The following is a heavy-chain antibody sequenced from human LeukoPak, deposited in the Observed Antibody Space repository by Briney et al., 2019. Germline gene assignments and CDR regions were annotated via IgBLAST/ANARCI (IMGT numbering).Heavy chain of an antibody. V-gene: IGHV3-9*01. D-gene: IGHD1-14*01. CDR2: ISWNSGSI. CDR3: AKERRNRLDY. J-gene: IGHJ4*02. Sequence: GGSLRLSCAASGFIFDDYAVHWVRQAPGKGLEWVSGISWNSGSIGYADSVKGRFTISRDNAKNSLYLQMNSLRAEDTAVYYCAKERRNRLDYWGQGTLVTVSS. CDR1: GFIFDDYA.